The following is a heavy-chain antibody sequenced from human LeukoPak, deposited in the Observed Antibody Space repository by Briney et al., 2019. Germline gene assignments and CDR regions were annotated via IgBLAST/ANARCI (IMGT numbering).Heavy chain of an antibody. V-gene: IGHV3-30-3*01. D-gene: IGHD2-21*02. CDR1: GFTFYNYA. CDR2: ISYDGSNK. J-gene: IGHJ4*02. Sequence: GGSLRLSCEASGFTFYNYAMHWVRQAPGKGLEWLAVISYDGSNKYYADSVRGRFTISKDNSRNILSLRMNDLGSEDTAVYFCAKDPSLRVTADYWGQGTLVTVSS. CDR3: AKDPSLRVTADY.